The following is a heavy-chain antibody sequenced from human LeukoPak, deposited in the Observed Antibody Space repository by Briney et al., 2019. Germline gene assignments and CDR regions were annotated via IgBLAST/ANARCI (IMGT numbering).Heavy chain of an antibody. V-gene: IGHV4-59*01. CDR1: GDSMSYYY. Sequence: SETLSLTCTVSGDSMSYYYWSWIRQTPGKGLEWLGYMYYTGRTKYNPSLKSRVTFSLDMSKNQFSLKLDSVTAADMAMYYCTRITIHGNSDYWGQGTLVTVSS. CDR2: MYYTGRT. J-gene: IGHJ4*02. CDR3: TRITIHGNSDY. D-gene: IGHD5-24*01.